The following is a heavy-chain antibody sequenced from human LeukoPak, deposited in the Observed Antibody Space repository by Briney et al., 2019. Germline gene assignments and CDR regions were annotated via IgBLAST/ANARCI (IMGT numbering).Heavy chain of an antibody. V-gene: IGHV1-2*02. Sequence: GASVKDSCKASGYTFTVYFMHWVRQAPGQGLEWMGWVKPRRGCTKYSQNFQGSVTMTRDTSISTAYMELSSLRSDDTAVYYCARVGRYSEYWYGDDGFDIWGQGTMVTVSS. J-gene: IGHJ3*02. CDR1: GYTFTVYF. CDR2: VKPRRGCT. D-gene: IGHD3-10*01. CDR3: ARVGRYSEYWYGDDGFDI.